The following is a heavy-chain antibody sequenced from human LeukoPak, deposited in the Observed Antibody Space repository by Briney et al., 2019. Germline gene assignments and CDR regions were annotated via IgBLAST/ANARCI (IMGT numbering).Heavy chain of an antibody. V-gene: IGHV4-59*01. CDR2: IYYSGST. Sequence: SETLSLTCTVSGGSISSYYWSWIRQPPGKGLEWIGYIYYSGSTNYNPSLKSRVTISVDTSKNQFSLKLSSVTAADTAVYYCVRDAAAPYLNNWYFDLWGRGTLVTVSS. CDR3: VRDAAAPYLNNWYFDL. CDR1: GGSISSYY. D-gene: IGHD2/OR15-2a*01. J-gene: IGHJ2*01.